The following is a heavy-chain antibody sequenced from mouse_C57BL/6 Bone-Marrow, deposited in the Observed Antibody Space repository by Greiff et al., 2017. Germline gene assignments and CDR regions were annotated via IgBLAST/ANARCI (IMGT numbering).Heavy chain of an antibody. CDR1: GFHIKDDY. J-gene: IGHJ2*01. Sequence: VQLKESGAELVRPGASVKLSCTASGFHIKDDYMHWVKQRPEQGLEWIGWIDPENGDTEYASKFQGKATITADTSSNTAYLQLSSLTSEDTAVYYCTPTTVVKDYWGQGTTLTVSS. D-gene: IGHD1-1*01. V-gene: IGHV14-4*01. CDR2: IDPENGDT. CDR3: TPTTVVKDY.